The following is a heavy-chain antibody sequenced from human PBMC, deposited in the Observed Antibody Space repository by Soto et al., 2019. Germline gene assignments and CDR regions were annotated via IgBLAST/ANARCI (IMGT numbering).Heavy chain of an antibody. J-gene: IGHJ5*02. CDR2: IYYTGST. CDR1: GDSVTSHY. Sequence: ASETLSLTCSFSGDSVTSHYLTWIRQSPEKGLEWIGYIYYTGSTNYNPSLKSRVTISVDTSKNQFSLKLSSVTAADTAVYYCARTAARNYDFWSGYPVLGFDPWGQGTLVTVSS. D-gene: IGHD3-3*01. V-gene: IGHV4-59*08. CDR3: ARTAARNYDFWSGYPVLGFDP.